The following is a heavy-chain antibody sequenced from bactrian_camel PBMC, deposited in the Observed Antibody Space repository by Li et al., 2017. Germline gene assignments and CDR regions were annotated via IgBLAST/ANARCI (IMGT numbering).Heavy chain of an antibody. CDR1: ASAYVAYVYA. CDR2: ISNDAGA. Sequence: LTCTASASAYVAYVYAMAWFRQAPGKEREAVAGISNDAGAAYADSVQGRFTISKDSEWNTLYLQMNNLSPEDTAMYYCATDHGATRWPHVRAYSFWGQGTQVTVS. J-gene: IGHJ4*01. CDR3: ATDHGATRWPHVRAYSF. D-gene: IGHD5*01. V-gene: IGHV3S57*01.